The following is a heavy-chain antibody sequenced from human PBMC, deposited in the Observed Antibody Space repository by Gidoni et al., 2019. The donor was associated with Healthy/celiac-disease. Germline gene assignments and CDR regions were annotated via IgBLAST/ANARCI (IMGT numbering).Heavy chain of an antibody. Sequence: QVQLQESGPGLVKPSETLSLTCTVSGGSISSYYWSWIRQPPGKGLEWIGYIYYSGSTNYNPSLKSRVTISVDTSKNQFSLKLSSVTAADTAVYYCARQSPFRASAFDIWGQGTMVTVSS. CDR2: IYYSGST. V-gene: IGHV4-59*01. CDR1: GGSISSYY. J-gene: IGHJ3*02. CDR3: ARQSPFRASAFDI.